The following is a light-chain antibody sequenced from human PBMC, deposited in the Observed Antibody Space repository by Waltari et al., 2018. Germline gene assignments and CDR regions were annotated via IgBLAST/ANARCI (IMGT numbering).Light chain of an antibody. CDR3: QQSYVTPST. V-gene: IGKV1-39*01. Sequence: DIQMTQSPSSLSASVGDRVTITCRASQSVRSFLNWYQQKPGKAPKILIYTTSTLQSGVPSRFTGSGSGTDFTLTINSLQPEDFATYYCQQSYVTPSTFGGGTKVDIK. CDR2: TTS. CDR1: QSVRSF. J-gene: IGKJ4*01.